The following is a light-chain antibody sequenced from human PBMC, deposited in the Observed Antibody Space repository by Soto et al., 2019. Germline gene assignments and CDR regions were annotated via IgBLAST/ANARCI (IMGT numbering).Light chain of an antibody. J-gene: IGLJ1*01. Sequence: QSVLTQPASVSGSPGQPITISCTGTSSDVGGYNYVSWYQQHPGKAPKLMIYDVSNRPSGVSNRFSGSKSGNTASLTISGLQAEDEADYYCSSYTSSSTSYVFGTGTKVTVL. CDR2: DVS. V-gene: IGLV2-14*01. CDR3: SSYTSSSTSYV. CDR1: SSDVGGYNY.